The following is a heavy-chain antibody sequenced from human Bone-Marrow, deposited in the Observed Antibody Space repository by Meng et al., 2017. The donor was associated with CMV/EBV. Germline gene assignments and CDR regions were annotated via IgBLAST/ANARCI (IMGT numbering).Heavy chain of an antibody. V-gene: IGHV1-69*02. CDR1: GGTFSSYT. CDR2: IIPILGIA. Sequence: SVKVSCKASGGTFSSYTISWVRQAPGQGLEWMGRIIPILGIANYAQKFQGRVTITADKSTSTAYMELSSLRSEDTSVYYCAGCSSTSCYSFGPINTAADFDIWVQGTMVTVSS. J-gene: IGHJ3*02. CDR3: AGCSSTSCYSFGPINTAADFDI. D-gene: IGHD2-2*02.